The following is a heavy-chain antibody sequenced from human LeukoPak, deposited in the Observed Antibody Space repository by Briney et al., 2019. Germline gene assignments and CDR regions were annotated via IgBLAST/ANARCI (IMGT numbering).Heavy chain of an antibody. CDR2: INPNRGDT. D-gene: IGHD5-18*01. Sequence: ASLKVSSKASLYTFTGYVIHWVGQAPGQGLEWMGWINPNRGDTNYEQKFQGRVTMTKVRSISQAYMELSRLRSDDTAVYYCARGGYSYGYSEYYFDYWGQGTLVTVCS. CDR3: ARGGYSYGYSEYYFDY. J-gene: IGHJ4*02. CDR1: LYTFTGYV. V-gene: IGHV1-2*02.